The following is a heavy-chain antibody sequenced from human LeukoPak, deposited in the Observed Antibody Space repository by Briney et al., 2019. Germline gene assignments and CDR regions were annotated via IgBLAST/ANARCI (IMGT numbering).Heavy chain of an antibody. CDR3: ARHRPLLRYFDWLFRDVFDY. CDR1: GDSVSSNSAA. CDR2: TYYRSKWYN. V-gene: IGHV6-1*01. Sequence: SQTLSLTCAISGDSVSSNSAAWNWIRQSPSRGLEWLGRTYYRSKWYNDYAVSVKSRITINPDTSKNQFSLQLSPVTAADTAVYYCARHRPLLRYFDWLFRDVFDYWGQGTLVTVSS. D-gene: IGHD3-9*01. J-gene: IGHJ4*02.